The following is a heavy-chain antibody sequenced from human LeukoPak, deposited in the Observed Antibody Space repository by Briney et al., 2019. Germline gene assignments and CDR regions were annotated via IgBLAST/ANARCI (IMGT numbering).Heavy chain of an antibody. CDR1: GYTFTGYY. CDR2: INPNSGGT. CDR3: ARRPLYDFWSGYYGTYYYYYGMDV. D-gene: IGHD3-3*01. Sequence: ASVKVSCKASGYTFTGYYMHWVRQAPGQGLEWMGWINPNSGGTNYAQKFQGRVTMTRDTSISTAYMELSRLRSEDTAVYYCARRPLYDFWSGYYGTYYYYYGMDVWGQGTTVTVSS. V-gene: IGHV1-2*02. J-gene: IGHJ6*02.